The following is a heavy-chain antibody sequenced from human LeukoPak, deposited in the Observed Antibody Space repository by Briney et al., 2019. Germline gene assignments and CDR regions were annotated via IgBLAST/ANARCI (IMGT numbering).Heavy chain of an antibody. V-gene: IGHV4-39*07. J-gene: IGHJ3*02. CDR3: AREAPFIAAAGWAKSAFDI. CDR2: IYYSGTT. D-gene: IGHD6-13*01. Sequence: SETLSLTCTVSGGSISSSNYSWGWIRQPPGKGLEYIGSIYYSGTTYYSPSLNSRVTISVDTSKNRFSLKLSSVTAADTAVYYCAREAPFIAAAGWAKSAFDIWGQGTMVTVSS. CDR1: GGSISSSNYS.